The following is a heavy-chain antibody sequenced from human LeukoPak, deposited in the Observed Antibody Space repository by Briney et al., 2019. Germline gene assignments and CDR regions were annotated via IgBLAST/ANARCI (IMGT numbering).Heavy chain of an antibody. J-gene: IGHJ4*01. Sequence: SQTLSLTCTVSGGSISSGSYYWSWIRQPAGKGLEWIGRIYTSGSTNYNPSLKSRVTISVDTSKNQFSLKLSSVTAADTAVYYCARDTGYCSGGSCTLFDYWGHGTLVTVSS. V-gene: IGHV4-61*02. CDR2: IYTSGST. CDR3: ARDTGYCSGGSCTLFDY. CDR1: GGSISSGSYY. D-gene: IGHD2-15*01.